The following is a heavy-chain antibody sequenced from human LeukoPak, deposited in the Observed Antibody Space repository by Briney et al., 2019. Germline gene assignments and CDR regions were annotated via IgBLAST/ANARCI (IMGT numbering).Heavy chain of an antibody. CDR2: ISSSSSYI. CDR1: GFTFSSYS. Sequence: GGSLRLSCAASGFTFSSYSMNWVRQAPGKGLEWVSSISSSSSYIYYADSVKGRFTISRDNAKNSLYLQMNSLRAEDTAVYCCARGLYYYGSGSLDDAFDIWGQGTMVTVSS. D-gene: IGHD3-10*01. V-gene: IGHV3-21*01. J-gene: IGHJ3*02. CDR3: ARGLYYYGSGSLDDAFDI.